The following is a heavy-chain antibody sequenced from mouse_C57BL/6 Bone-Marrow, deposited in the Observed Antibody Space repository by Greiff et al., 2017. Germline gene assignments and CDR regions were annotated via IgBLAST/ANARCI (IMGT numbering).Heavy chain of an antibody. Sequence: VQGVESGPELVKPGASVKISCKASGYAFSSSWMNWVKQRPGKGLEWIGRIYPGDGDTNYNGKFKGKATLTADKSSSTAYMQLSSLTSEDSAVYFCASYYGSSYGYFDVWGTGTTVTVSS. CDR2: IYPGDGDT. CDR3: ASYYGSSYGYFDV. V-gene: IGHV1-82*01. J-gene: IGHJ1*03. D-gene: IGHD1-1*01. CDR1: GYAFSSSW.